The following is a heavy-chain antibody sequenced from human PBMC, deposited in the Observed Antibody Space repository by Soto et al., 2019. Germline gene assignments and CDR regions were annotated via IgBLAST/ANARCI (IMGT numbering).Heavy chain of an antibody. CDR3: ARAGSYLWGGFDP. CDR1: GGSFSGRY. CDR2: INHSGSS. J-gene: IGHJ5*02. D-gene: IGHD3-16*01. V-gene: IGHV4-34*01. Sequence: QVQLQQWGAGLLKPSETLSLTCAVFGGSFSGRYWTWIRQPPGKGLEWVGEINHSGSSNYNPSLKSRVTISVDTSKNQFSLKLGSVTAADTAVYYCARAGSYLWGGFDPWGQGTLVTVSS.